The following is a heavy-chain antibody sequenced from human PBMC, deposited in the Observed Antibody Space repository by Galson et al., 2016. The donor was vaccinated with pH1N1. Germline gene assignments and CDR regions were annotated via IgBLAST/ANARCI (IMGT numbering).Heavy chain of an antibody. V-gene: IGHV4-59*02. CDR3: AKEGASRSAGYFES. Sequence: ETLSLTCTVSGGSVSNNYYSWIRQSPGKGLEWIAYIYYNGNTKYNPSLKSRVTISLDTSKNQVSLSLTSVTAADTAIYYCAKEGASRSAGYFESWGQGALVTVSS. CDR1: GGSVSNNY. CDR2: IYYNGNT. J-gene: IGHJ4*02. D-gene: IGHD1-26*01.